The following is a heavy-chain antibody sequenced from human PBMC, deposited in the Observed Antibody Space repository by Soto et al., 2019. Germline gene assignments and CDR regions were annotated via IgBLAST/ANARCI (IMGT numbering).Heavy chain of an antibody. J-gene: IGHJ4*02. V-gene: IGHV3-53*01. CDR1: GFTVISNY. Sequence: GGSLRLSCAASGFTVISNYMSWVRQAPGKGLEWVSVIYSGGSTYYADSVKGRFTISRDNSKNTLYLQMNSLRAEDTAVYYCARGGGVGYSYGYVSPIDYWGQGTLVTVSS. D-gene: IGHD5-18*01. CDR3: ARGGGVGYSYGYVSPIDY. CDR2: IYSGGST.